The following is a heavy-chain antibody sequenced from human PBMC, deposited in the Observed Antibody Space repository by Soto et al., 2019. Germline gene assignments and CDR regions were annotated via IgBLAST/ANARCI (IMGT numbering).Heavy chain of an antibody. CDR3: ARDRGYCNGGTCYSALDY. Sequence: GGSLRLSCAASGFTFSTYYMNWFRQAPGKGLEWVANIKHDGSEKNYVDSVKGRFTISRDNAKNSLYLQMNSLRAEDTAVYYCARDRGYCNGGTCYSALDYWGQGTLVTVSS. CDR2: IKHDGSEK. V-gene: IGHV3-7*01. D-gene: IGHD2-15*01. CDR1: GFTFSTYY. J-gene: IGHJ4*02.